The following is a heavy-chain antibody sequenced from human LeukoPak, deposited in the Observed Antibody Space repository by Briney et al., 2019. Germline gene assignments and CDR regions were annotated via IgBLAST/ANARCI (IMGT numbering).Heavy chain of an antibody. D-gene: IGHD6-19*01. V-gene: IGHV4-59*08. J-gene: IGHJ4*02. CDR2: KSYTGST. CDR1: GGSIGGDH. CDR3: ARAVTGTSLVDF. Sequence: SVSLSLTCTISGGSIGGDHWSWIRQAPGEELEWIGYKSYTGSTSYNPSLRSRVTISLNTPENQFSLRLTSVTAADTAVYYCARAVTGTSLVDFWGQGTLVAVSS.